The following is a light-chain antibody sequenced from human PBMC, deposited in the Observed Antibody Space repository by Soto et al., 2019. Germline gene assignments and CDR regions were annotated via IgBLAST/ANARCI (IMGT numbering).Light chain of an antibody. Sequence: QSVLTQPASVSGSPGQSITLLCTGTSSDFGIYNSVSWYQQHPGKAPKLMIHDVTNRPSGVSSRFSGSRSGNTASLTISGLQAEDEADYYCSSFTSISSYVFGPGNKVTVL. V-gene: IGLV2-14*01. CDR2: DVT. J-gene: IGLJ1*01. CDR1: SSDFGIYNS. CDR3: SSFTSISSYV.